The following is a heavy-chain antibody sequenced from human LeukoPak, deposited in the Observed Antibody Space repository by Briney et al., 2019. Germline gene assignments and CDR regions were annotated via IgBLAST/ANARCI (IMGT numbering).Heavy chain of an antibody. D-gene: IGHD6-13*01. CDR1: GYSFTGYY. V-gene: IGHV1-2*06. J-gene: IGHJ4*02. CDR2: INPNSGGT. CDR3: ARDIAAAGPPSDY. Sequence: GASVKVSCKASGYSFTGYYMHWVRQAPGQGLEWVGRINPNSGGTNYAQKFQDRITMTRDTSISTAYMELSRLRSDDTAMYYCARDIAAAGPPSDYWGQGTPVTVSS.